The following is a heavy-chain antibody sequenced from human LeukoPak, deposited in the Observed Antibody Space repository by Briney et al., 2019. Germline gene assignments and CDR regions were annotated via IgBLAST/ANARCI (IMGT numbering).Heavy chain of an antibody. D-gene: IGHD2-15*01. V-gene: IGHV1-69*13. J-gene: IGHJ5*02. CDR2: IIPIFGTA. Sequence: SVKVSCKASGGTFSSYAISWVRQAPGQGLEWMGGIIPIFGTANCAQKFQGRVTITADESTSTAHMELSSLRSEDTAVYYCARAYCSGGSCLNWFDPWGQGTLVTVSS. CDR1: GGTFSSYA. CDR3: ARAYCSGGSCLNWFDP.